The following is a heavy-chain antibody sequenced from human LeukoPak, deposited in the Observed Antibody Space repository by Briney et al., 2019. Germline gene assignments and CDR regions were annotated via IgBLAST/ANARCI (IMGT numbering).Heavy chain of an antibody. CDR2: IEQDGSEK. Sequence: GGSLRLSCAASGFTFSNYWMTWVRQAPGKGLEGVANIEQDGSEKYYVESVKGRVTISRDNAKNSLSLQMNSLRAEDTAVYYCARVIRYYYDSSGYHYFDYWGQGTLVTVSS. J-gene: IGHJ4*02. D-gene: IGHD3-22*01. CDR1: GFTFSNYW. CDR3: ARVIRYYYDSSGYHYFDY. V-gene: IGHV3-7*01.